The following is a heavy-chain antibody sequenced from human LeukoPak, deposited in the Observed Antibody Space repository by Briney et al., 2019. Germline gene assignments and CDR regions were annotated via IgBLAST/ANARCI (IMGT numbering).Heavy chain of an antibody. CDR3: AREAPDYYYGMDV. CDR2: ISWNSGSI. J-gene: IGHJ6*02. Sequence: GGSLRLSCAASGFTFDDYAMHWVRQAPGKGLEWVSGISWNSGSIGYADSVNGRFTTSRDNAKNSLYLQMNSLRAEDTALYHCAREAPDYYYGMDVWGQGTTVTVSS. CDR1: GFTFDDYA. V-gene: IGHV3-9*01.